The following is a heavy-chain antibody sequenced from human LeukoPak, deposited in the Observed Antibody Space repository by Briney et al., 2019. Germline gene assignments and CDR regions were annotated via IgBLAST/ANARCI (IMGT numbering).Heavy chain of an antibody. CDR2: IIPIFGTA. J-gene: IGHJ4*02. V-gene: IGHV1-69*01. CDR3: AKGNIVATSLDY. Sequence: GASVKVSCKASGGTFSSYAISWVRQAPGQGPEWMGGIIPIFGTANYAQKIQGRVTITADESTSTAYMELSSLRSEDTAVYYCAKGNIVATSLDYWGQGTLVTVSS. D-gene: IGHD5-12*01. CDR1: GGTFSSYA.